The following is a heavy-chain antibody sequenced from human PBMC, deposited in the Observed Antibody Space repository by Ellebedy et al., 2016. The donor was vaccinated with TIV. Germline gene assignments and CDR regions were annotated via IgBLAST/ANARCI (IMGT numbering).Heavy chain of an antibody. J-gene: IGHJ4*02. CDR1: GGSITTGTY. D-gene: IGHD3-22*01. CDR3: ARSIGYFSLDY. CDR2: ISHSGDT. V-gene: IGHV4-4*02. Sequence: SETLSLXXAVSGGSITTGTYWSWVRQPPGAGLEWIGEISHSGDTKYNPSLKTRVAISIDKSKNQFSLRLNSVTAADTAVYYCARSIGYFSLDYWGQGTLVTVSS.